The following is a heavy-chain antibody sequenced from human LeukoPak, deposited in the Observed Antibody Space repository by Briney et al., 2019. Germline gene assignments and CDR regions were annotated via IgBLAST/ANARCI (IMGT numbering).Heavy chain of an antibody. CDR2: IHYSGKA. Sequence: RTSETLSLTCTVSGGSISGYYWTWTRQPPGKGLERIGQIHYSGKADYNPSLRSRITISVDTSKNKMFLKLSSVTAADTAVYYCARFGIFYDMDVWGRGTTVTVSS. D-gene: IGHD3-16*01. CDR3: ARFGIFYDMDV. CDR1: GGSISGYY. J-gene: IGHJ6*02. V-gene: IGHV4-59*01.